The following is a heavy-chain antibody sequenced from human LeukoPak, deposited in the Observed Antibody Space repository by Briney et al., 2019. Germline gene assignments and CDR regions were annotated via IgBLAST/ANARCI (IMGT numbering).Heavy chain of an antibody. CDR1: GGSISSGDYY. CDR3: ARVWVFDYYDSSGYSYYFDY. V-gene: IGHV4-30-4*01. D-gene: IGHD3-22*01. Sequence: SQTLSLTCTVSGGSISSGDYYWSWIHQPPGKGLEWIGYIYYSGSTYYNPSLKSRVTISVDTSKNQFSLKLSSVTAADTAVYYCARVWVFDYYDSSGYSYYFDYWGQGTLVTVSS. J-gene: IGHJ4*02. CDR2: IYYSGST.